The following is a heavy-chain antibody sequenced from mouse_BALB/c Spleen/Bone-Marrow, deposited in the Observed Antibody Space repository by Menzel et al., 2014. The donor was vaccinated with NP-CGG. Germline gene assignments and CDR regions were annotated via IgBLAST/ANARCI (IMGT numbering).Heavy chain of an antibody. V-gene: IGHV1-7*01. Sequence: VQLQESGAELAKPGASVKMSCKASGYTFTSYWMHWVKQRPGQGLEWIGYINPSTGYTEYNQKFKDKATLTADKSSSTAYMQLSSLTSEDSAVYYCARQITTVDYAMDDWGQGTSVTVPS. CDR1: GYTFTSYW. CDR2: INPSTGYT. D-gene: IGHD1-1*01. CDR3: ARQITTVDYAMDD. J-gene: IGHJ4*01.